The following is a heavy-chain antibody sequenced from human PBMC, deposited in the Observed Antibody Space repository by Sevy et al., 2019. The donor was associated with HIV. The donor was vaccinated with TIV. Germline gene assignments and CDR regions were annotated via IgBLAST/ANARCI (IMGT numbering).Heavy chain of an antibody. Sequence: GGSLRLSCVASGFRFGSFAMSWVRQVPAKGLEWVSTFNGRGTSTYYADSVKGRFTLSRDNSNNTLLLQMNALRAEDTAVYYCARPTPRIAPSSAAFFDSWGQGTLVTVSS. CDR3: ARPTPRIAPSSAAFFDS. CDR2: FNGRGTST. V-gene: IGHV3-23*01. D-gene: IGHD3-22*01. CDR1: GFRFGSFA. J-gene: IGHJ4*02.